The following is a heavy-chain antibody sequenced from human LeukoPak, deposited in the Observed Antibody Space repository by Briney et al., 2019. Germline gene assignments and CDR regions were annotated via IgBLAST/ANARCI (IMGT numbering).Heavy chain of an antibody. Sequence: GGSLRLSCAASGFTFDDYAMHWVRQAPGKGLEWVSGISWNSGSIGYADSVKGRFTISRDNAKNSLYLQMNSLRAEDTALYYCAARHHYYGMDVWGQGTTVTVSS. CDR2: ISWNSGSI. D-gene: IGHD6-6*01. CDR1: GFTFDDYA. J-gene: IGHJ6*02. V-gene: IGHV3-9*01. CDR3: AARHHYYGMDV.